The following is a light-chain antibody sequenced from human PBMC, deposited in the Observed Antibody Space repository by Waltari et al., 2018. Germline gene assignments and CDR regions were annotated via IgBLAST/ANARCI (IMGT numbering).Light chain of an antibody. Sequence: DIQMTQSPSALSASVGDRLTITCRASQSIGTWLAWYQQKPGKAPKLLIYQASALERGVPSRFSGSGYGTEFTLTISSLQPDDFATYYCQQYGAYEYSFGQGTKLEIK. V-gene: IGKV1-5*03. CDR3: QQYGAYEYS. CDR1: QSIGTW. J-gene: IGKJ2*01. CDR2: QAS.